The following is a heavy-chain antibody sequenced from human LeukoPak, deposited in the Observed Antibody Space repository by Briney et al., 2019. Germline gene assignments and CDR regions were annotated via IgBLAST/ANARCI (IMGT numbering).Heavy chain of an antibody. D-gene: IGHD1-26*01. CDR1: GGSISSYY. CDR3: ARGGAALNWFDP. Sequence: SETLSLTCTVSGGSISSYYWSWIRQPPGKGLEWIGYIYYSGSTNYNPSLKSRVTISVDTSKNQFSLKLSSVTAADTAVYYCARGGAALNWFDPWGQGTLVTVSS. V-gene: IGHV4-59*01. J-gene: IGHJ5*02. CDR2: IYYSGST.